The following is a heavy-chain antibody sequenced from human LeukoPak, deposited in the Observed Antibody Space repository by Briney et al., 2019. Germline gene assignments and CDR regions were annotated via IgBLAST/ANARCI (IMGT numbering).Heavy chain of an antibody. CDR2: IYYSGST. CDR3: ARDITIFGGRFDY. J-gene: IGHJ4*02. CDR1: GGSISSSSYY. D-gene: IGHD3-3*01. V-gene: IGHV4-30-4*08. Sequence: PSETLSLTCTVSGGSISSSSYYWGWIRQPPGKGLEWIGYIYYSGSTYYNPSLKSRVTISVDTSKNQLSLKLSSVTAADTAVYYCARDITIFGGRFDYWGQGTLVTVSS.